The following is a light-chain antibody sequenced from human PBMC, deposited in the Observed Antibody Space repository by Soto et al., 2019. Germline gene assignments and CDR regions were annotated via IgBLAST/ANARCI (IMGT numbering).Light chain of an antibody. CDR2: WAS. J-gene: IGKJ5*01. CDR3: QQYYSTLHT. CDR1: QSFLYSSNNKNY. Sequence: IVMTQSPDSLAVSLGERATINCRSSQSFLYSSNNKNYLAWYQQKPGQPPKLLIYWASTRESGVPDRFSGSGSGTDFTLTISSLQAEDVAVYYCQQYYSTLHTFGQGTRRRL. V-gene: IGKV4-1*01.